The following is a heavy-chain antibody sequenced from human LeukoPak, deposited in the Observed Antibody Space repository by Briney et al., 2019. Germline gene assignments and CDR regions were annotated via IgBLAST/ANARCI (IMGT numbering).Heavy chain of an antibody. V-gene: IGHV4-59*12. J-gene: IGHJ5*02. CDR2: IYYSGST. D-gene: IGHD2-2*01. Sequence: SETLSLTCTVSGGSISSYYWSWIRQPPGKGLEWIGYIYYSGSTNHNPSLKSRVTISVDTSKNQFSLRLTSVTVADTAVYYCARDLEYCSTTSCFTWGQGTLVTVSS. CDR3: ARDLEYCSTTSCFT. CDR1: GGSISSYY.